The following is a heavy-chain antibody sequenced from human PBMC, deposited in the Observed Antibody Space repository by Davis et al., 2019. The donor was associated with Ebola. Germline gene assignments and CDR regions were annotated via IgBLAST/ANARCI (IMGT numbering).Heavy chain of an antibody. CDR3: TRVTGPGG. V-gene: IGHV1-2*06. CDR2: INPHSGDT. CDR1: GYSFTRYE. Sequence: ASVKVSCKASGYSFTRYEINWVRQAPGQGLEWMGHINPHSGDTNYAQKFQGRVTMTRDTSITTAYMELRSLKSDDTAVYYCTRVTGPGGWGQGTLVTVSA. D-gene: IGHD3-9*01. J-gene: IGHJ4*02.